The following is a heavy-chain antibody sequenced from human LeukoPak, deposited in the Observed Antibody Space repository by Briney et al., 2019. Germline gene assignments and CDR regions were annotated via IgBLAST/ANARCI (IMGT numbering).Heavy chain of an antibody. J-gene: IGHJ2*01. D-gene: IGHD5/OR15-5a*01. CDR3: ATRPKFMSTYFDL. CDR2: VYTSGSP. V-gene: IGHV4-4*07. Sequence: ASETLSLTCTVSSGSINSYYWTWIRQPAGKGLEWLGRVYTSGSPNYNPSLKGRVTMSLDTSKNQFSLKLRSVTAADTAVYYCATRPKFMSTYFDLWGRGTLVTVSS. CDR1: SGSINSYY.